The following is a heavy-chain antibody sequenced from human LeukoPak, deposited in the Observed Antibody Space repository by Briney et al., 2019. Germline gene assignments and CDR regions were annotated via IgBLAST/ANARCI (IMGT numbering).Heavy chain of an antibody. D-gene: IGHD5-24*01. CDR2: VSYDGINK. J-gene: IGHJ4*02. CDR1: GFTFSSYC. Sequence: GGSLRLSCAASGFTFSSYCMNWVRQAPGKGLEWVAIVSYDGINKYYADSVKGRFTISRDNSNNTLYLQMNTLRAEDTAVYYCAKSREGVPTRCLDYWGQGTLVTVSS. V-gene: IGHV3-30*18. CDR3: AKSREGVPTRCLDY.